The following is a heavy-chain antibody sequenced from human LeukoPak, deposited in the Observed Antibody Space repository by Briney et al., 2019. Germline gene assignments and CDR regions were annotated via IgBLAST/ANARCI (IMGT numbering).Heavy chain of an antibody. CDR3: TPVALVGPGAFGY. V-gene: IGHV1-8*01. CDR1: GYTFTSYY. Sequence: PEATVKVSCKASGYTFTSYYINWVRQATGQGLEWMGWINTNSGNTDYAQKIKRSITTSKNTSISTAHKQLSSMSSETTADYYCTPVALVGPGAFGYWGQGTLVSVSS. D-gene: IGHD2-2*01. J-gene: IGHJ4*02. CDR2: INTNSGNT.